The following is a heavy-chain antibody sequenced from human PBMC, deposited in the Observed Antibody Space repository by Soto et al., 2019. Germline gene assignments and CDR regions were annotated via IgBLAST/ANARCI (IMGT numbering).Heavy chain of an antibody. Sequence: SVKVSCKASGGTFSSYAISWVRQAPGQGLEWMGGIIPIFGTANYAQKFQGRVTITADESTSTAYMELSSLRSEDTAVYYCARRNIVLVPAAAGSVYWGQGTLVTVSS. D-gene: IGHD2-2*01. CDR2: IIPIFGTA. V-gene: IGHV1-69*13. J-gene: IGHJ4*02. CDR1: GGTFSSYA. CDR3: ARRNIVLVPAAAGSVY.